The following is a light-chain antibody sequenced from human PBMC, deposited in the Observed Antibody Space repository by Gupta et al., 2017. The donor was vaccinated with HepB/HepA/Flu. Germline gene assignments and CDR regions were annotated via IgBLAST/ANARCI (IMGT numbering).Light chain of an antibody. CDR3: SSRDTNGHYQVL. CDR1: SLRSYY. J-gene: IGLJ3*02. Sequence: SSELTQDPAVSVALGQTVRITCQEDSLRSYYASWYQQKPTQAPRLVIYSRHSRPSGIPDRFSGSSSGNTASFTITGAQAEDEGVYYCSSRDTNGHYQVLFGGGTKLTVL. CDR2: SRH. V-gene: IGLV3-19*01.